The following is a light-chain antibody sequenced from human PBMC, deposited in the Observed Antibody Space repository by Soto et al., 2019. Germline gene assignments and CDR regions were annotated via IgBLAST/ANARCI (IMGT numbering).Light chain of an antibody. J-gene: IGLJ1*01. V-gene: IGLV2-14*01. CDR3: SSHTSGSPRV. Sequence: QSVLTQPASVSGSPGQSIAISCTGTSSDVGGYDYVSWYQQHPDKAPKLMIYEVTKRPSGVSNRFSGSKSGNTASLTISGLQPEDEADYSCSSHTSGSPRVFGSGTKVNVL. CDR2: EVT. CDR1: SSDVGGYDY.